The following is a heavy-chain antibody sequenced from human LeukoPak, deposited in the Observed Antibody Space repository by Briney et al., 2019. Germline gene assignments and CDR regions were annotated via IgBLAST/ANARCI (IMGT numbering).Heavy chain of an antibody. V-gene: IGHV4-39*01. D-gene: IGHD3-10*01. CDR2: IYYSGTT. Sequence: SETLSLTCSVSGGSISSPNHDWAWIRQPPGQGLEWIGSIYYSGTTYCNPSLKSRVTISVDTSKNQFSLQLSSVTASDTAVYYCARRVFASGRQDYWGQGTLVTVSS. CDR1: GGSISSPNHD. CDR3: ARRVFASGRQDY. J-gene: IGHJ4*02.